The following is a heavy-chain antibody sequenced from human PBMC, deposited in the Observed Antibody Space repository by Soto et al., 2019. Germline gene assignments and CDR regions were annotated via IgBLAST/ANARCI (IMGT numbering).Heavy chain of an antibody. CDR1: GFTFSSYD. CDR2: ISNSGGST. CDR3: GRGSITMVHMRFDP. V-gene: IGHV3-23*01. Sequence: VQLLESGGGLLQPGGSLRLSCAASGFTFSSYDMTWVRQAPGKGLEWVSGISNSGGSTYYADSVKGRFTISRDNSKNTLYLQMNSLRAEDTAVYYCGRGSITMVHMRFDPRGQGTLVTVSS. D-gene: IGHD3-10*01. J-gene: IGHJ5*02.